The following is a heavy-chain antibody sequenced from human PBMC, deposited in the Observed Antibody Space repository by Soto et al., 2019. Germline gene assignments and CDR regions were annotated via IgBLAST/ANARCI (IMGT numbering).Heavy chain of an antibody. CDR3: ARAPPAAIYYYYYYGMDV. CDR2: MNPNSGNT. Sequence: ASVKVSCKASGYTFTSYDINCVRQATGQGLEWMGWMNPNSGNTGYAQKFQGRVTMTRNTSISTAYMELSSLRSEDTAVYYCARAPPAAIYYYYYYGMDVWGQGTTVTVSS. J-gene: IGHJ6*02. V-gene: IGHV1-8*01. D-gene: IGHD2-2*02. CDR1: GYTFTSYD.